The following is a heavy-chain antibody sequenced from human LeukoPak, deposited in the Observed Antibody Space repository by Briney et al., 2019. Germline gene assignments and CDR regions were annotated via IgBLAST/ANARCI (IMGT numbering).Heavy chain of an antibody. V-gene: IGHV1-18*01. J-gene: IGHJ3*02. CDR3: VRDRDGYNPEGAFDI. CDR1: GYTFTSYG. D-gene: IGHD5-24*01. CDR2: ISAYNGNT. Sequence: ASVKVSCKASGYTFTSYGISWVRQAPGQGLEWMGWISAYNGNTNYAQKLQGRVTMTTDTSTSTAYMELRSLRSDDTAVYYCVRDRDGYNPEGAFDIWGQGTMVTVSS.